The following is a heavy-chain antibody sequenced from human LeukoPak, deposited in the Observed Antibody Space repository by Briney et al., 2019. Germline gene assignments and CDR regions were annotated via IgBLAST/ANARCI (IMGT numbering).Heavy chain of an antibody. CDR2: IIPMFGTR. CDR1: GGSFSSYG. CDR3: ARDRVGRSTDHMAV. J-gene: IGHJ6*03. D-gene: IGHD2-2*01. V-gene: IGHV1-69*01. Sequence: SVKVSCKTSGGSFSSYGINWVRQAPGQGLEWMGGIIPMFGTRKYALKFQGRVTITADESSNTAYMELSSLRFDDTAVYYCARDRVGRSTDHMAVWGKGTTVTVSS.